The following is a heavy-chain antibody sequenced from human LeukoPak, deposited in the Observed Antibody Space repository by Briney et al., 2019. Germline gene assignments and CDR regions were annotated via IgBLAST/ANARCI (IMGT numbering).Heavy chain of an antibody. CDR2: MSGGGGST. D-gene: IGHD3-10*01. CDR1: GFTFSSYG. J-gene: IGHJ4*02. CDR3: AKVGTGPADY. V-gene: IGHV3-23*01. Sequence: GGSLRLSCAASGFTFSSYGMSWVRQAPGKGLEWVSAMSGGGGSTFYADSVKGRFTISRDNSKNTLYLQMNSLRAEDTAVYYCAKVGTGPADYWGQGTLVTVSS.